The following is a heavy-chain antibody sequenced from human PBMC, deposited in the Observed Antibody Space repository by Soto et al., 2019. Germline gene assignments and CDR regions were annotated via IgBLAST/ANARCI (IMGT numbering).Heavy chain of an antibody. D-gene: IGHD3-3*01. CDR3: AKEGGYDSDFDY. CDR1: GFTFSSYA. V-gene: IGHV3-23*01. CDR2: ISGSGGST. Sequence: EVQLLESGGGLVQPGGSLRLSCAASGFTFSSYAMSWVRQAPGKGLEWVSAISGSGGSTYYADSVKGRFTISRDNSKNPLYLQMNSLRAEDTAVYYGAKEGGYDSDFDYWGQGTLVTVSS. J-gene: IGHJ4*02.